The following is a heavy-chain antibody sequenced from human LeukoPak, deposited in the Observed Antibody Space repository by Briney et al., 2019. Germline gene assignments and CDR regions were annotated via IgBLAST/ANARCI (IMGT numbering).Heavy chain of an antibody. V-gene: IGHV3-21*01. CDR2: ISSSSSYI. D-gene: IGHD6-6*01. Sequence: GGSLRLSCAASGFTFSSYSMNWVRQAPGKGLEWVSSISSSSSYIYYADSVKGRFTISRDNAKNSLYLQMNSLRAEDTAVYYCARESSIAARHYFDYWGQGTLVTVSS. J-gene: IGHJ4*02. CDR1: GFTFSSYS. CDR3: ARESSIAARHYFDY.